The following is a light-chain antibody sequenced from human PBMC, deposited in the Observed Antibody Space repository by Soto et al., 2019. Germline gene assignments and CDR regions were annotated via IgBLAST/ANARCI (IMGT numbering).Light chain of an antibody. CDR3: QQSYSTPIT. Sequence: DIQLTQSPSFLSASVGDRATITCLASQGITSYLAWYQQRPGKAPKLLIYAAYTLQSGVPSRFSGSGSGTDFTLTISSLQPEDFATYYCQQSYSTPITFGQGTRLDIK. CDR2: AAY. CDR1: QGITSY. V-gene: IGKV1-39*01. J-gene: IGKJ5*01.